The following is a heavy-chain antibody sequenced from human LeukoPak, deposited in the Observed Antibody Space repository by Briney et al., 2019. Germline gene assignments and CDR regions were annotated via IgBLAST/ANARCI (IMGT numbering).Heavy chain of an antibody. J-gene: IGHJ3*02. CDR1: GFTFSSYA. CDR2: ISYDGSNK. V-gene: IGHV3-30-3*01. CDR3: TTGEVVVSLGAFDI. Sequence: GGSLRLSCAASGFTFSSYAMHWVRQAPGKGLEWVAVISYDGSNKYYADSVKGRFTISRDNSKNTLYLQMNSLKTEDTAVYYCTTGEVVVSLGAFDIWGQGTMVTVSS. D-gene: IGHD2-2*01.